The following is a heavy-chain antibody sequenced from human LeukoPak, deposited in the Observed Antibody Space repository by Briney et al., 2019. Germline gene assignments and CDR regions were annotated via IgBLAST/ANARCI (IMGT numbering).Heavy chain of an antibody. Sequence: GGSLKLSCAASGFTFSDSTMHWVRQASGKGLEWVGRIRSKANSYATAYAASVKGRFTISRDDSKNTAYLQMNSLKTEDTAVYYCTRFLGYCRSTSCSNWFDPWGQGTLVTVSS. V-gene: IGHV3-73*01. CDR2: IRSKANSYAT. J-gene: IGHJ5*02. CDR3: TRFLGYCRSTSCSNWFDP. CDR1: GFTFSDST. D-gene: IGHD2-2*01.